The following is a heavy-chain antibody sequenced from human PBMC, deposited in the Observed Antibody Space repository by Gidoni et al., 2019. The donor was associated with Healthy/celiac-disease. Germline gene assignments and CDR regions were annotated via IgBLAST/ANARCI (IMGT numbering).Heavy chain of an antibody. CDR3: AKDIAGVGATHTGYYYFDY. CDR2: ISWSSGSI. CDR1: GCTLDDYA. Sequence: EVQLVESGGGMVQPGRSMRLSCDTSGCTLDDYAMPWVRQAPGKGVDGVSGISWSSGSIGYADSAKGRFTISRDNAKNSLYLQMNSLRAEDTALYYCAKDIAGVGATHTGYYYFDYWGQGTLVTVSS. V-gene: IGHV3-9*01. J-gene: IGHJ4*02. D-gene: IGHD1-26*01.